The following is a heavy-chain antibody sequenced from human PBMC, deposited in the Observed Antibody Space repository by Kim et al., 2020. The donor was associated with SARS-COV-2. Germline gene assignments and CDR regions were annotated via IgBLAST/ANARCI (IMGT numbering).Heavy chain of an antibody. D-gene: IGHD3-3*01. V-gene: IGHV1-69*13. CDR1: GGTFSSYA. Sequence: SVKVSCKASGGTFSSYAISWVRQAPGQGLEWMGGIIPIFGTANYAQKFQGRVTITADESTSTAYMELSSLRSEDTAVYYCARGTIFGVAQTIHYGMDVWGQGTTVTVSS. CDR3: ARGTIFGVAQTIHYGMDV. CDR2: IIPIFGTA. J-gene: IGHJ6*02.